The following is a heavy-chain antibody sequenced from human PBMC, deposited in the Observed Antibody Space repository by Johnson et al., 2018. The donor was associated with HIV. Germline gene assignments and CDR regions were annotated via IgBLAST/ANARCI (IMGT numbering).Heavy chain of an antibody. CDR3: ASEGGWELRAFDI. CDR2: INWNGGNT. D-gene: IGHD1-26*01. Sequence: VQLVESGGGVVRPGGSLRLSCAASGFTFDDYGMSWVRQAPGKGLEWVSGINWNGGNTGYADSVMGRFTISIDNAKNSLYMQMNSLRAEDTAVYYCASEGGWELRAFDIWGQGTMVTVSS. J-gene: IGHJ3*02. CDR1: GFTFDDYG. V-gene: IGHV3-20*04.